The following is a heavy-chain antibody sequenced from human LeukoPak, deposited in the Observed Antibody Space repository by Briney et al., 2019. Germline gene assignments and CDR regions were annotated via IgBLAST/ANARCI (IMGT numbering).Heavy chain of an antibody. CDR1: GGSISSYY. CDR3: ARGGWARSDSSGYYSYYFDY. Sequence: SETLSLTCTVSGGSISSYYWSWIQQPPGKGLEWIGYIYYSGSTNYNPSLKSRVTISVDTSKNQFSLKLSSVTAADTAVYYCARGGWARSDSSGYYSYYFDYWGQGTLVTVSS. CDR2: IYYSGST. V-gene: IGHV4-59*01. D-gene: IGHD3-22*01. J-gene: IGHJ4*02.